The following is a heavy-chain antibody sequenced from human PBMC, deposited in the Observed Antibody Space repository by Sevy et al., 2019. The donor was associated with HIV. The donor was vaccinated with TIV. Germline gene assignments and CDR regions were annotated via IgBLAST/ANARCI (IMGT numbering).Heavy chain of an antibody. D-gene: IGHD5-18*01. CDR2: ISSNGGST. V-gene: IGHV3-64*02. Sequence: GGSLRLSCAASGFSFSSYALHWVRQAPGKGLEYVSAISSNGGSTYYADSVKGRFTISRDNSKNTLYLQMGSLRAEDMAVYYCAREGVGGYSYSLDYWGQRTLVTDSS. J-gene: IGHJ4*02. CDR1: GFSFSSYA. CDR3: AREGVGGYSYSLDY.